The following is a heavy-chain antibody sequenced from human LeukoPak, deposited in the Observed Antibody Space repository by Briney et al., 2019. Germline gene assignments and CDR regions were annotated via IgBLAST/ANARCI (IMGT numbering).Heavy chain of an antibody. CDR1: GGSISSYY. D-gene: IGHD2-2*01. Sequence: SETLSLTCTVSGGSISSYYWSWIRQPPGKGLQWMGSIYYSGSTYYNPSLKSRVTISVDTSKNHFSLSLSSVTPAYTAVYYCASHMSIPAAMSWIPWGQGTLVTVSS. CDR2: IYYSGST. J-gene: IGHJ5*02. CDR3: ASHMSIPAAMSWIP. V-gene: IGHV4-39*01.